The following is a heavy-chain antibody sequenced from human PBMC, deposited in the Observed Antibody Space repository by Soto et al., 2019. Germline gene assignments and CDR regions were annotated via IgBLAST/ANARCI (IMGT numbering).Heavy chain of an antibody. CDR1: GDSIRNYF. CDR2: FYYSGST. D-gene: IGHD3-3*01. J-gene: IGHJ4*02. V-gene: IGHV4-59*01. CDR3: ARADHGSGYYAFEY. Sequence: PSETLSLTCAVSGDSIRNYFWNWIRQSPETGLEWIGYFYYSGSTNYNPSLSGRVTISLDTPKKQLSLRLSSVTAEDTAVYYCARADHGSGYYAFEYWGQGIQVTVSS.